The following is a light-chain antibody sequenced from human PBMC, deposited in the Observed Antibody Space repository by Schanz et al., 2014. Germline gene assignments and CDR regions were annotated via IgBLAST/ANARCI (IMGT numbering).Light chain of an antibody. CDR2: LAS. CDR1: QSVSSW. V-gene: IGKV1-5*01. J-gene: IGKJ4*01. CDR3: QQANSLPLT. Sequence: DTQMIQSPSTLSASVGDRVTIACRASQSVSSWLAWYQQRPGKAPKLLIYLASTLDTGVPSRFSGSGSGTEFTLTIDSLQPDDFATYYCQQANSLPLTFGGGTKVEIQ.